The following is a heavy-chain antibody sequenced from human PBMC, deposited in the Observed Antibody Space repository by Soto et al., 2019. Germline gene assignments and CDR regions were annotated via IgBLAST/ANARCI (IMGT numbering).Heavy chain of an antibody. D-gene: IGHD3-22*01. J-gene: IGHJ4*02. CDR3: VKGGPHYYDSSGYY. CDR1: GFTFSSDW. Sequence: PGGSLRLSCAASGFTFSSDWMHWVRQAPGKGLVYVSGISTNGSSTYYADSVKGRFTISRDNSKNTLYLQMSSLRAEDTAVYYCVKGGPHYYDSSGYYWGQGTLVTVSS. CDR2: ISTNGSST. V-gene: IGHV3-64D*06.